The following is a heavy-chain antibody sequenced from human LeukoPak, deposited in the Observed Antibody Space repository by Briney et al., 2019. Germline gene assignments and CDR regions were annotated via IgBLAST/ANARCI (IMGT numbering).Heavy chain of an antibody. J-gene: IGHJ6*03. D-gene: IGHD2-15*01. CDR3: ARDVIARNYYYYMDV. CDR1: GFIFSSYW. CDR2: IKEDGSEK. Sequence: GGSLRLSCAASGFIFSSYWMSWVRQAPGKRLEWVANIKEDGSEKDYVDSVKGRFTISRDNAKNSLYLQMNSLRAEDTAVYYCARDVIARNYYYYMDVWGKGTTVTVSS. V-gene: IGHV3-7*01.